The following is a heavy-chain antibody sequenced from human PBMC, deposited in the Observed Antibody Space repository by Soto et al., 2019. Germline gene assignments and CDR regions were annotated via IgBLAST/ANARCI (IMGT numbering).Heavy chain of an antibody. CDR1: GFGFTNSW. J-gene: IGHJ4*02. V-gene: IGHV3-15*07. CDR3: TSAGQYCTSTTCKAY. Sequence: EVQVVESGGGLVKPGGSLRLSCAASGFGFTNSWMNWVRQAPGKGLEWAGRIKSKNDGGTTDYAAPVQGRFTISRDDSKTTIYLQMNSPKTEDTAVYYCTSAGQYCTSTTCKAYWGQGTPVTVSS. CDR2: IKSKNDGGTT. D-gene: IGHD2-2*01.